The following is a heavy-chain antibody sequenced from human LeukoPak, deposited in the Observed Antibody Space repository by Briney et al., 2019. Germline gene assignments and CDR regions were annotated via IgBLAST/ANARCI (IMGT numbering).Heavy chain of an antibody. J-gene: IGHJ4*02. CDR3: ARGRYNDYGFDY. CDR2: LYYSGST. CDR1: GGSIRSYY. Sequence: SETLSLTCTVSGGSIRSYYWSWIRQPPGKELEWIGYLYYSGSTNYNPSFKSRVTMSVDTSKDQFYLKLNSMTAADTAVYFCARGRYNDYGFDYWGQGTLVTVSS. D-gene: IGHD4-17*01. V-gene: IGHV4-59*01.